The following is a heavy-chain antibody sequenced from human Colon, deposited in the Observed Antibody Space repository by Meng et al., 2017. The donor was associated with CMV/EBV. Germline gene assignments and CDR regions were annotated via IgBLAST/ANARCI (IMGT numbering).Heavy chain of an antibody. Sequence: GGGVKKLGSSVKVSCKASGGTFSSYSISWVRQAPGQGLEWMGGIIPIFGTANYAQKFQGRVTITADESTSTAYMELSSLRSEDTAVYYCARDIDSAEGYWGQGTLVTVSS. J-gene: IGHJ4*02. CDR3: ARDIDSAEGY. CDR2: IIPIFGTA. CDR1: GGTFSSYS. D-gene: IGHD1-26*01. V-gene: IGHV1-69*01.